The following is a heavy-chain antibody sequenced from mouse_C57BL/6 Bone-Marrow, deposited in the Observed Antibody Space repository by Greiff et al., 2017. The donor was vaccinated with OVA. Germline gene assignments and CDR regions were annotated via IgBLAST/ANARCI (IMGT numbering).Heavy chain of an antibody. CDR1: GYTFTSYW. Sequence: VQRVESGAELVKPGASVKLSCKASGYTFTSYWMQWVKQRPGQGLEWIGEIDPSDSYTNYNQKFKGKATLTVDTSSSTAYMQLSSLTSEDSAVYYCARVCWYFDVWGTGTTVTVSS. CDR2: IDPSDSYT. J-gene: IGHJ1*03. D-gene: IGHD2-10*02. V-gene: IGHV1-50*01. CDR3: ARVCWYFDV.